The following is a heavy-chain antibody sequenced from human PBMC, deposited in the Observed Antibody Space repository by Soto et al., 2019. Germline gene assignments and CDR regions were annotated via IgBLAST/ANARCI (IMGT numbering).Heavy chain of an antibody. CDR2: ISAYNGNT. CDR1: GYTFTSCG. D-gene: IGHD1-26*01. J-gene: IGHJ4*02. CDR3: ARDPGIVGATTFDY. Sequence: ASVKVSCKASGYTFTSCGISWVRQAPGQGLEWMGWISAYNGNTNYAQKLQGRVTMTTDTSTSAAYMELRSLRSDDTAVYYCARDPGIVGATTFDYWGQGTLVTVSS. V-gene: IGHV1-18*01.